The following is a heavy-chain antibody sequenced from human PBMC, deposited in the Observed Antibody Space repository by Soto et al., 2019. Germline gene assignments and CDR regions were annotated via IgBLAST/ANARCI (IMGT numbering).Heavy chain of an antibody. V-gene: IGHV4-39*01. CDR2: IYYSGST. Sequence: PSETLSLTCTVSGGSISSSSYYWGRIRQPPGKGLEWIGSIYYSGSTYYNPSLKSRVTISVDTSKNQFSLKLSSVTAADTAVYYCARQEGYCRSTSCLNWFDPWGQGTLVTVSS. J-gene: IGHJ5*02. D-gene: IGHD2-2*01. CDR3: ARQEGYCRSTSCLNWFDP. CDR1: GGSISSSSYY.